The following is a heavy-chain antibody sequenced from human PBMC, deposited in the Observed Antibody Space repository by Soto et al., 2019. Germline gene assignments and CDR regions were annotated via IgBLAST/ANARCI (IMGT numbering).Heavy chain of an antibody. V-gene: IGHV3-7*03. D-gene: IGHD1-20*01. CDR1: GFTFSTYW. CDR2: IKEDGSEK. J-gene: IGHJ4*02. CDR3: ERFGITATIDY. Sequence: EVQLVESGGGLVQPGGSLRLSCAASGFTFSTYWMSWVRQAPGKGLEWVATIKEDGSEKYYVDSVKGRFTISRDNVKNSLYLQMNSLGAEDTAVYHCERFGITATIDYWGQGTLVTVSS.